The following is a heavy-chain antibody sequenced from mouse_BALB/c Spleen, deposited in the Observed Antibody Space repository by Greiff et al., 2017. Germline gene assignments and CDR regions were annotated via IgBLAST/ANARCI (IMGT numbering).Heavy chain of an antibody. D-gene: IGHD4-1*01. CDR2: INPGSSTI. Sequence: EVQGVESGGGLVQPGGSLNLSCAASGFDFSRYWMSWARQAPGKGQEWIGEINPGSSTINYTPSLKDKFIISRDNAKNTLYLQMSKVRSEDTALYYCARVANWDAMDYWGQGTSVTVSS. CDR1: GFDFSRYW. J-gene: IGHJ4*01. CDR3: ARVANWDAMDY. V-gene: IGHV4-2*02.